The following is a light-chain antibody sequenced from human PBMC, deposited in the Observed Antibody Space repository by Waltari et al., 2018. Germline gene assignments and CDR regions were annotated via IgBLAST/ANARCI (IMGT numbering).Light chain of an antibody. V-gene: IGKV3-11*01. CDR3: QQRSTWYT. CDR2: YAS. Sequence: EIVLTQSPATLSLSPGERATLSCRASHSVNNYLARYQQKPGQAPRLLIYYASKMATGIPARCSVSGSATDCTLTITSLEPEDLAVYYCQQRSTWYTFGQGTKLEIK. J-gene: IGKJ2*01. CDR1: HSVNNY.